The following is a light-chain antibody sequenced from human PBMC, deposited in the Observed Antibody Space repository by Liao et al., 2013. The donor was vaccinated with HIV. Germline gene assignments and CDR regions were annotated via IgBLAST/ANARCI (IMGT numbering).Light chain of an antibody. CDR2: QDT. CDR3: QAWDSSTAVV. CDR1: KLGDKY. J-gene: IGLJ2*01. Sequence: SFELTQPPSVSVSPGQTATISCSGDKLGDKYASWYQQRPGQSPILVIYQDTKRPSGISDRFSGSNSGNTATLTISGTQALDEADYYCQAWDSSTAVVFGGGTKLTVL. V-gene: IGLV3-1*01.